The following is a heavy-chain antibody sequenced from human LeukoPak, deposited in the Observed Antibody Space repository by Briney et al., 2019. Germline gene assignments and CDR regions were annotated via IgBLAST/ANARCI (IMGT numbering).Heavy chain of an antibody. CDR1: GYTFTSYG. J-gene: IGHJ4*02. CDR3: ARDFGTNDYGDY. CDR2: ISAYNGNT. V-gene: IGHV1-18*01. Sequence: GASVKVSCKASGYTFTSYGISWVRQAPGQGLEWMGWISAYNGNTNYAQKLQGRVTMTTDTYTSTAYMKLRSLRSDDTAVYYCARDFGTNDYGDYWGQRTLVTVSS. D-gene: IGHD3-16*01.